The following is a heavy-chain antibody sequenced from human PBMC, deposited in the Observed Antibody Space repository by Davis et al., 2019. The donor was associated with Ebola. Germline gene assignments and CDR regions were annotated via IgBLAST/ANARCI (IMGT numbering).Heavy chain of an antibody. J-gene: IGHJ6*02. CDR2: ISTSSRTI. Sequence: PGGSLRLSCAASGFTFSTYSMTWIRQAPGKGLEWVSYISTSSRTIYYADSVKGRFTISRDNAKNSLYLQMNSLRAEDTAVYYCAKDLPHYGMDVWGQGTTVTVSS. CDR1: GFTFSTYS. CDR3: AKDLPHYGMDV. V-gene: IGHV3-48*01.